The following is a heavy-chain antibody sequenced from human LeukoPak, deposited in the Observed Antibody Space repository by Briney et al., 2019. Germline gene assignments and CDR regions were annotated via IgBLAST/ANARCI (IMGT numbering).Heavy chain of an antibody. V-gene: IGHV3-23*01. CDR1: GFAFPTYA. D-gene: IGHD4-23*01. CDR3: ARVPLYGGNSLDY. CDR2: IRVSDGAR. Sequence: GGSLRLSCVASGFAFPTYAMMWVRQVPGKGLEWVSSIRVSDGARFYADSVKGRFTMSRDNPKNTLFLQMNSLRPEDTAVYYCARVPLYGGNSLDYWGQGTLVTVSS. J-gene: IGHJ4*02.